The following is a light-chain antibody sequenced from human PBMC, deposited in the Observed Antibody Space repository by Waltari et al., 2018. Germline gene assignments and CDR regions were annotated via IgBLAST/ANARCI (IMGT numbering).Light chain of an antibody. CDR3: QQYDISPLT. CDR1: QTVRTTY. V-gene: IGKV3-20*01. CDR2: GAS. J-gene: IGKJ4*01. Sequence: EIVLTQSPGTLSLSPGERATLSCRASQTVRTTYLAWYQQKPGQAPTLLIYGASSGATGIPDRFSGRGSGTDFSVTISSLWPEDFAVYYCQQYDISPLTFGGGTKVEIK.